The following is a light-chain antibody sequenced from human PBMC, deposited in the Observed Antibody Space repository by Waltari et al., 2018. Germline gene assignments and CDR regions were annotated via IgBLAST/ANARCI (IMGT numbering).Light chain of an antibody. J-gene: IGKJ1*01. CDR1: QSVSSSY. CDR3: QQYGSSPGGT. Sequence: EIVLTQSPGTLSLSPGERAPLSCRASQSVSSSYLAWYQQKPGQAPRLLIYGASSRATGIPDRFSGSGSGTDFTLTISRLEPEDFAVYYCQQYGSSPGGTFGQGTKVEIK. V-gene: IGKV3-20*01. CDR2: GAS.